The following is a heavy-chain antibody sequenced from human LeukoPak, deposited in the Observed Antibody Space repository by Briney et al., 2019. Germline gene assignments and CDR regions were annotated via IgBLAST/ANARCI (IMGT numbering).Heavy chain of an antibody. CDR2: ISSSGSTI. J-gene: IGHJ5*02. Sequence: GGSLRLSCAASGFTFSSYEMNWVRQAPGKGLEWVSYISSSGSTIYYADSVKGRFTISRDNAKNSLYLQMNSLRAEDTAVYYCARYHEYIGWFDPWGQGTLVTVSS. CDR3: ARYHEYIGWFDP. D-gene: IGHD2/OR15-2a*01. V-gene: IGHV3-48*03. CDR1: GFTFSSYE.